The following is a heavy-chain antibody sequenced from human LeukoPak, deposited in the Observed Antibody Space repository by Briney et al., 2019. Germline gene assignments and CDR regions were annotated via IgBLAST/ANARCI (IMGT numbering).Heavy chain of an antibody. V-gene: IGHV4-34*01. CDR2: IHHSGST. Sequence: SETLSLTCAVYGGAFSGYYWSWIRQPPGKGLEGIGEIHHSGSTNYNPSLTSRVTISVDTSKNQFSLKLSSVTAADTAVYYCARALTGSVDGMDVWGQGTTVTVSS. CDR3: ARALTGSVDGMDV. CDR1: GGAFSGYY. J-gene: IGHJ6*02. D-gene: IGHD1-26*01.